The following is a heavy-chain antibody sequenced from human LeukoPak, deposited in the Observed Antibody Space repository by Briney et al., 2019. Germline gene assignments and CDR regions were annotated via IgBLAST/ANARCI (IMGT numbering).Heavy chain of an antibody. CDR3: VRREGFFYYFDY. V-gene: IGHV3-48*03. D-gene: IGHD1-26*01. CDR2: ISSSGRTI. Sequence: GGSLRLSCAASGFSFSSYEMNWVRQAPGKGLEWVSYISSSGRTIYYADSVRSRFTISRDNAKNSLYLQMNSLRAEDTAVYYCVRREGFFYYFDYWGQGTLVTVSS. CDR1: GFSFSSYE. J-gene: IGHJ4*02.